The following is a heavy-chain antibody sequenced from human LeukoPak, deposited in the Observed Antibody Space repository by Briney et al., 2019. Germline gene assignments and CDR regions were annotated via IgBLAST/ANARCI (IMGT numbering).Heavy chain of an antibody. CDR1: GFTFSNHA. CDR3: AKNGYCGSTSCYTSPHDAFDI. V-gene: IGHV3-23*01. Sequence: GGSLRLSCAASGFTFSNHAMSWVRQAPGKGLEWVSAVSGSGGSTYYADSVKGRFTISRDNSKNTLYLQMNSLRAEDTAVYYCAKNGYCGSTSCYTSPHDAFDIWGQGTMVTVSS. CDR2: VSGSGGST. J-gene: IGHJ3*02. D-gene: IGHD2-2*02.